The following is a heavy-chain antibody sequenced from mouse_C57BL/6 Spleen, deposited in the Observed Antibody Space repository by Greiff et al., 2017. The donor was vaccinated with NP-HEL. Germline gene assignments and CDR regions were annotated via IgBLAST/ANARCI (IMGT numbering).Heavy chain of an antibody. V-gene: IGHV14-3*01. CDR3: ALIYYDYDEDYFDY. Sequence: VVESVAELVRPGASVKLSCTASGFNIKNTYMHWVKQRPEQGLEWIGRIDPANGNTKYAPKFQGKATITADTSSNTAYLQLSSLTSEDTAIYYCALIYYDYDEDYFDYWGQGTTLTVSS. CDR1: GFNIKNTY. J-gene: IGHJ2*01. CDR2: IDPANGNT. D-gene: IGHD2-4*01.